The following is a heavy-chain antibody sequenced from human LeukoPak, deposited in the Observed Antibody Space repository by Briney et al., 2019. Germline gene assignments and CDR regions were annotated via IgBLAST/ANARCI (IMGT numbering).Heavy chain of an antibody. J-gene: IGHJ4*02. CDR3: ARNMAVAGTPGV. D-gene: IGHD6-19*01. Sequence: GASVKVSCKASGYTFTSYGISWVRQAPGQRLEWMGWINTGNGDTKYSQQFQGRVTVTRDTSASTAYMEVSSLRSEDTAVYYCARNMAVAGTPGVWGQGTLVTVSS. CDR2: INTGNGDT. CDR1: GYTFTSYG. V-gene: IGHV1-3*04.